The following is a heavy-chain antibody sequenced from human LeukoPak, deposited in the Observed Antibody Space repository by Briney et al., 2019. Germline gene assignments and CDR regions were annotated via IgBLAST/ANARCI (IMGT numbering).Heavy chain of an antibody. CDR1: GFTVSSNY. J-gene: IGHJ4*02. V-gene: IGHV3-53*01. CDR2: IYSGGST. CDR3: AREAVTRNYFDY. Sequence: GGSLRLSCAASGFTVSSNYMNWVRQAPGKGLEWVSVIYSGGSTYYADSVKGRFTISRDNSKNTLFLQMNSLRAEDTAVYYCAREAVTRNYFDYCGQGTLVTVSS. D-gene: IGHD4-17*01.